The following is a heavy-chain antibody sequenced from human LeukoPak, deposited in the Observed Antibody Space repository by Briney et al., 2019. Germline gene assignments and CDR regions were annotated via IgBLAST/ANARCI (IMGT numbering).Heavy chain of an antibody. V-gene: IGHV4-34*01. CDR1: GGSFSGFY. Sequence: SETLSLTCAAAGGSFSGFYWAWIRQTPGKGLEWIGEINQTGKTNYNPSLTDYNPSLKRRVTISVDSSNNQLSLKVNSLTAADTGVYYCARVRNDPLHYGYCMDVWGKGSTVTVSS. CDR3: ARVRNDPLHYGYCMDV. CDR2: INQTGKTNYNPSLT. J-gene: IGHJ6*03.